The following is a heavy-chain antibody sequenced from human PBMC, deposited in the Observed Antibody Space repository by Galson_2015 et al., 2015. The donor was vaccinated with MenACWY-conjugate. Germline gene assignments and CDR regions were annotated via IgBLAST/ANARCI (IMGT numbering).Heavy chain of an antibody. CDR1: GFSVSSEY. CDR3: ARESGDSSGNPSS. V-gene: IGHV3-53*01. CDR2: IYRDGKT. Sequence: SLRLSCAASGFSVSSEYMSWVRQAPGKGLEWVSIIYRDGKTFYADSVQGRFIISRDNSKNTLYLQMNSLTAEDTAVYYCARESGDSSGNPSSWGQGTLVTVSS. D-gene: IGHD3-22*01. J-gene: IGHJ5*02.